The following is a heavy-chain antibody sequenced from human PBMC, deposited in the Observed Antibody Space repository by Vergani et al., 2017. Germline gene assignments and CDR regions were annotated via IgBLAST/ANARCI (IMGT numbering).Heavy chain of an antibody. J-gene: IGHJ4*02. D-gene: IGHD5-18*01. V-gene: IGHV3-23*01. CDR1: GFTFSSYA. CDR3: AKVHTAMVRASYFDY. CDR2: ISGSGGST. Sequence: EVQLLESGGGLVQPGGSLRLSCAASGFTFSSYAMSWVRQAPGKGVEWVSAISGSGGSTYYADSVKGRFTISRDNSKNTLYLQMNSLRAEDTAVYYCAKVHTAMVRASYFDYWGQGTLVTVSS.